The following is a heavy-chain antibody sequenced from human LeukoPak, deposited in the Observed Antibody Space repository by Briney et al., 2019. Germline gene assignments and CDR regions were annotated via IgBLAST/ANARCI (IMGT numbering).Heavy chain of an antibody. J-gene: IGHJ4*02. CDR2: IYYSGST. V-gene: IGHV4-59*01. D-gene: IGHD3-10*01. CDR1: GGSISSYY. CDR3: ARHYGAGTYPLDY. Sequence: SETLSLTCTVSGGSISSYYWSWIRQPPGKGLEWIGYIYYSGSTNYNPSLKSRVTISVDTSKNQFSLKLSSVTAADTAVYYCARHYGAGTYPLDYWGQGTLVTVSS.